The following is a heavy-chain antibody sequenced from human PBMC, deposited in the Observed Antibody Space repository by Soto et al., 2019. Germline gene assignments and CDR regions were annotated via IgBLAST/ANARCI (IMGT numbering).Heavy chain of an antibody. CDR3: AKVGPYYNLNWFDP. V-gene: IGHV3-23*01. CDR1: GFIFSNYA. J-gene: IGHJ5*02. CDR2: ISGSGGST. Sequence: QPGGSLRRSCAASGFIFSNYALTWVRQAPGKGLEWVSLISGSGGSTYYADSVKGRFTISRDNSKNTLFLQMNSLRAEDTAVYYFAKVGPYYNLNWFDPWGQGTLVTVSS. D-gene: IGHD3-10*01.